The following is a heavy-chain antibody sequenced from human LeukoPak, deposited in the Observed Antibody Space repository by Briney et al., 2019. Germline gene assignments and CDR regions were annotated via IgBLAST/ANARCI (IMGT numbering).Heavy chain of an antibody. CDR2: IYYGGST. CDR3: ARVGSYSYGGIDY. Sequence: MSSETLSLTCTVSGGSISSGGYYWSWIRQHPGKGLEWIGYIYYGGSTYYNPSLKSRVTISVDTSKNQFSLKLSSVTAADTAVYFCARVGSYSYGGIDYWGQGTLVTVSS. D-gene: IGHD5-18*01. V-gene: IGHV4-31*03. J-gene: IGHJ4*02. CDR1: GGSISSGGYY.